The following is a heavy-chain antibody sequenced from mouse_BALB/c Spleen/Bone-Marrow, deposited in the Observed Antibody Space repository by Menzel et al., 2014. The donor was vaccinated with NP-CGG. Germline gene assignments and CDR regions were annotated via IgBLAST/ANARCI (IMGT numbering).Heavy chain of an antibody. CDR1: GYSFTGYT. Sequence: EVKLMESGPELVKPGASMKISCKASGYSFTGYTMNWVKQSHGKNLEWIGLINPYNGGTSYNQKFKGKATLTVDKTSXTAYMEFLSLTSEDSAVYYCASYYSSSWYFDVWGAGTTVTVSS. J-gene: IGHJ1*01. CDR3: ASYYSSSWYFDV. D-gene: IGHD1-1*01. V-gene: IGHV1S135*01. CDR2: INPYNGGT.